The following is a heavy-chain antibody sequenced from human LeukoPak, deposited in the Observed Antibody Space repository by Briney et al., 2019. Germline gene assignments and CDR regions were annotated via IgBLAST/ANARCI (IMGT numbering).Heavy chain of an antibody. CDR1: GGSITSTNY. J-gene: IGHJ4*02. CDR2: VNLQGST. Sequence: SGTLSLTCGVSGGSITSTNYWTWVRQPPGKGLEWIGEVNLQGSTNYNPSLMGRVAISVDMSENHISLQLTSVTAADSAVYYCAREGGPYRPLDYSGQGTLVTVSS. CDR3: AREGGPYRPLDY. V-gene: IGHV4-4*02.